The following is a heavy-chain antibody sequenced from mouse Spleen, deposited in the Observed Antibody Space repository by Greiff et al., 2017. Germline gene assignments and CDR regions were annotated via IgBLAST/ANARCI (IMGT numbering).Heavy chain of an antibody. V-gene: IGHV1-69*02. CDR1: GYTFTGYW. J-gene: IGHJ2*01. D-gene: IGHD2-1*01. Sequence: QVQLQQPGAELVKPGASVKLSCKASGYTFTGYWMHWVKQRPGQGLEWIGEIDPSDSYTNYNQKFKGKATLTVDKSSSTAYMQLSSLTSEDSAVYYCARLGKRGYFDYWGQGTTLTVSS. CDR3: ARLGKRGYFDY. CDR2: IDPSDSYT.